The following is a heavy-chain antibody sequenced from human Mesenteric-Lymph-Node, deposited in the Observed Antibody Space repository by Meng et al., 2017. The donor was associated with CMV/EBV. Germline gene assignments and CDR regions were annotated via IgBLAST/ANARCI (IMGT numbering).Heavy chain of an antibody. CDR3: LELDFDY. CDR2: IYYNGRP. Sequence: SETLSLTCSVSGASIGGSSYHWGWIRQPPGKGLEWIGNIYYNGRPYYNPSLKSRVSISVDTSKNQFSLKLRSVTAADTAVYYCLELDFDYWGQGMLVTVS. V-gene: IGHV4-39*07. D-gene: IGHD1-7*01. J-gene: IGHJ4*02. CDR1: GASIGGSSYH.